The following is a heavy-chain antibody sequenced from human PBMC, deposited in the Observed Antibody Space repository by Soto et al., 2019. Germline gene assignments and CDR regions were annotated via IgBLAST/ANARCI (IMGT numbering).Heavy chain of an antibody. Sequence: GGSLRLSCAASGFIFSPYGIHWVRQAPGKGLEWVSLIRNDGTYKYYSESGTGRFTISRDNSKNTVYLQMNSLRAEDTALYFCARAPRMAPFDIWGQGTMVTVSS. J-gene: IGHJ3*02. CDR2: IRNDGTYK. CDR3: ARAPRMAPFDI. V-gene: IGHV3-33*01. CDR1: GFIFSPYG.